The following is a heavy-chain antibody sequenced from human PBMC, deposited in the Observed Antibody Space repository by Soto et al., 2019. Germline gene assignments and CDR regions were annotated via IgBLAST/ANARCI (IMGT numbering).Heavy chain of an antibody. D-gene: IGHD5-12*01. CDR2: IYYSGST. CDR1: GGSISSYY. V-gene: IGHV4-59*01. CDR3: ARTNLDGYNYYFDY. Sequence: QVQLQESGPGLVKPSETLSLTCTVSGGSISSYYWSWIRQPPGKGLEWIGYIYYSGSTNYNPSLKSRVTISVDTSKNQFSLKLSSVTAADTAVYYCARTNLDGYNYYFDYWGQGTLVTVSS. J-gene: IGHJ4*02.